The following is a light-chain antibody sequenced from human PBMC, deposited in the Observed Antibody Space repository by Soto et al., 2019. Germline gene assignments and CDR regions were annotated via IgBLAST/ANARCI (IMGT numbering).Light chain of an antibody. CDR1: SSDVGGYNY. V-gene: IGLV2-14*01. Sequence: QSALTQPASVSGSPGQSITISCTGTSSDVGGYNYVSWYQLHPGKAPKLMIYEVSDRPSGVSSRFSASKSGNTASLTISGLQAEDEADYYCSSYSTTTSPQWVFGGGTKLTVL. J-gene: IGLJ3*02. CDR2: EVS. CDR3: SSYSTTTSPQWV.